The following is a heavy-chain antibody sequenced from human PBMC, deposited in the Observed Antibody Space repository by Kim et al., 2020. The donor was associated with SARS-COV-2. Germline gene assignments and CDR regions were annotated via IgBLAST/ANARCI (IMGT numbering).Heavy chain of an antibody. D-gene: IGHD5-18*01. CDR3: ASQYNYAWSWFQS. CDR2: ISASNGDT. J-gene: IGHJ5*01. V-gene: IGHV1-18*01. CDR1: GYTSSNYG. Sequence: ASVKVSCKASGYTSSNYGISWVRQAPGQGLDLMGWISASNGDTSYAHNFQGRVTITTDTSTSTTYMELRSLTSADTAVYYCASQYNYAWSWFQSWGQGTLVTVSS.